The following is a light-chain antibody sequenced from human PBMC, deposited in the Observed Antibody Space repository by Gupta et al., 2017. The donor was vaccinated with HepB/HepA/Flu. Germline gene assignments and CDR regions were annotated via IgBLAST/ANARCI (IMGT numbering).Light chain of an antibody. CDR1: ENIRSS. J-gene: IGKJ1*01. CDR3: HQSSSLPWT. V-gene: IGKV6-21*01. Sequence: VLTQSPDFLSVPPKEKVTITCRASENIRSSLHWYQQRPDQSPKLLIKFGSQSLSGVPSRFSGSGSGTDFTLTINSLEPEDAATYYCHQSSSLPWTFGQGTKVELK. CDR2: FGS.